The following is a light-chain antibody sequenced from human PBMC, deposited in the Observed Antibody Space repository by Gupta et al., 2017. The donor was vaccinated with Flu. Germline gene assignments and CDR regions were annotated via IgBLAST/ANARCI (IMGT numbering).Light chain of an antibody. Sequence: SPGERATLSCRASQTIHPTYLAWYQQKPGQSPRLLIYGATNRAAGVPDRFSGSGSGTDFTLTISRLEPEDFAMYYCQQYVNSPRTFGQGTKVEIK. J-gene: IGKJ1*01. CDR2: GAT. CDR1: QTIHPTY. V-gene: IGKV3-20*01. CDR3: QQYVNSPRT.